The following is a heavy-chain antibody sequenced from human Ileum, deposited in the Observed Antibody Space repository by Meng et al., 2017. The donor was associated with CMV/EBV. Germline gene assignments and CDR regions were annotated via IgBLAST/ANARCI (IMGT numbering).Heavy chain of an antibody. D-gene: IGHD3-22*01. J-gene: IGHJ4*02. V-gene: IGHV4-34*01. CDR3: ARATRNYDSSGFVY. Sequence: VYGGSFSDYYWNWIRQPPGKGLEWIGEINHSGSTNYKPSLKSRVTISLDTSKNQFSLKLSSVTAADTAFYYCARATRNYDSSGFVYWGQGTLVTASS. CDR1: GGSFSDYY. CDR2: INHSGST.